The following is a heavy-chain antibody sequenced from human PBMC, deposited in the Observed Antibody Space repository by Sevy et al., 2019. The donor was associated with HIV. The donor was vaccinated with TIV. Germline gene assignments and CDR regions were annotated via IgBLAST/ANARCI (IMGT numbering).Heavy chain of an antibody. Sequence: GGSLRLSCAASGFTFSSYWMSWVRQAPGKGLEWVANIKKDGSEKYYVDSVKGRFTISRDNAKNSLYLQMNSLRAEDTAVYYCARVATDNDHYFDYWGQGTLVTVSP. V-gene: IGHV3-7*01. CDR2: IKKDGSEK. CDR1: GFTFSSYW. CDR3: ARVATDNDHYFDY. D-gene: IGHD1-1*01. J-gene: IGHJ4*02.